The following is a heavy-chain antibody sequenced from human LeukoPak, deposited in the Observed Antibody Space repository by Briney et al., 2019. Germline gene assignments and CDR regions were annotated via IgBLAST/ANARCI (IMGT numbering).Heavy chain of an antibody. D-gene: IGHD1-26*01. V-gene: IGHV3-74*01. CDR1: GFTFSSYW. CDR2: INSDGSST. Sequence: GGSLRLSCAASGFTFSSYWMYWVRQAPGKGLVWVSGINSDGSSTNYADSVKGRFTISRDNAKNTLYLQMNSLRAEDTAVYCCARGPKSYGIVYYFDYWGQGTLVTVSS. CDR3: ARGPKSYGIVYYFDY. J-gene: IGHJ4*02.